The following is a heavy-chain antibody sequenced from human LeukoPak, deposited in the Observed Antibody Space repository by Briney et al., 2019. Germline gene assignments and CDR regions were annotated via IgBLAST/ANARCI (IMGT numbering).Heavy chain of an antibody. CDR1: GFTFSYYG. J-gene: IGHJ4*02. D-gene: IGHD3-22*01. Sequence: GGSLRLSCAASGFTFSYYGMHWVRQPPGKGLEWVAFIRYKASDKYYADSVKGRFTISRDNSKNTVYLQMNSLRAEDTAVYYCARDLYRIVVVPHYFDYWGQGTLVTVSS. V-gene: IGHV3-30*02. CDR2: IRYKASDK. CDR3: ARDLYRIVVVPHYFDY.